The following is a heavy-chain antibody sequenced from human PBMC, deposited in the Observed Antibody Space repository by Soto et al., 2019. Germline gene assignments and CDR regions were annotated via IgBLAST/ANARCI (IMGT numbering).Heavy chain of an antibody. CDR2: IHYSGIT. CDR1: GASISSNTLY. V-gene: IGHV4-39*01. J-gene: IGHJ4*02. Sequence: SETLSLTCIVSGASISSNTLYWGWIRQPPGKGLEWIGSIHYSGITYYNPSLKSRVTISVDTSTNQFSLKLTSVTASDTAVFYCVRDSSGLLFDFWGQGTLVTVSS. CDR3: VRDSSGLLFDF. D-gene: IGHD3-22*01.